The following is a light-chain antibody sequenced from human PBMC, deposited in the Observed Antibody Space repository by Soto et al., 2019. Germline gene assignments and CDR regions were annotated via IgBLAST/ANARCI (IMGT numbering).Light chain of an antibody. CDR1: QNVDYN. CDR3: QERSRWPRGS. CDR2: VAS. Sequence: EVVLTQSPATLSLSPGERATLSCRASQNVDYNLAWYQQKPGQPPRLLILVASQRAAGIPARFVGSGSGTDFTLTISSLEPDDFAVYYCQERSRWPRGSFGGGTKVEMK. J-gene: IGKJ4*01. V-gene: IGKV3-11*01.